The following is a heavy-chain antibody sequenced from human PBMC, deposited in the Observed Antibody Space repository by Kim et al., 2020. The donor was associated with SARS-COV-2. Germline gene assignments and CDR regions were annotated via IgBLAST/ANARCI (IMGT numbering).Heavy chain of an antibody. J-gene: IGHJ6*02. V-gene: IGHV4-31*03. D-gene: IGHD2-2*01. CDR2: IYYSGST. CDR3: AREYQLLSQVSWDYYYGVDV. CDR1: GGSISSGGYY. Sequence: SETLSLTCTVSGGSISSGGYYWSWIRQHPGKGLEWIGYIYYSGSTYYNPSLKRRVTISVDTSKNQFSLKLSSVTAADTAVYYCAREYQLLSQVSWDYYYGVDVWGQEATVTVSS.